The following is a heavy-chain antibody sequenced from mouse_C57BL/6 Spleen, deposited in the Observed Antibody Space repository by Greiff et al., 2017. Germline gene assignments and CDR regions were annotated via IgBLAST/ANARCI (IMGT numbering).Heavy chain of an antibody. CDR2: LWSGGST. J-gene: IGHJ4*01. CDR1: GFSLTSYG. V-gene: IGHV2-2*01. Sequence: VKLMESGPGLVQPSQSLSITCTVSGFSLTSYGVHWVRQSPGKGLEWLGVLWSGGSTDYNAAFISRLSISKDNPKSQVFFKMNSLQADDTAIYYCARNFGLLRAMDYWGQGTSVTVSS. CDR3: ARNFGLLRAMDY. D-gene: IGHD2-3*01.